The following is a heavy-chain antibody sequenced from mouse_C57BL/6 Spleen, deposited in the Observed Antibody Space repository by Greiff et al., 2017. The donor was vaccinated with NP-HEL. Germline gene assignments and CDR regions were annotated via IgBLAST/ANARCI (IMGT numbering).Heavy chain of an antibody. J-gene: IGHJ2*01. CDR3: ARNGGYFDY. Sequence: EVKLLESGGDLVKPGGSLKLSCAASGFTFSSYGMSWVRQTPDKRLEWVATISSGGSYTYYPDSVKGRFTISRDNAKNTRYLQMSSLKSEDTAMYYCARNGGYFDYWGQGTTLTVSS. CDR2: ISSGGSYT. CDR1: GFTFSSYG. V-gene: IGHV5-6*01.